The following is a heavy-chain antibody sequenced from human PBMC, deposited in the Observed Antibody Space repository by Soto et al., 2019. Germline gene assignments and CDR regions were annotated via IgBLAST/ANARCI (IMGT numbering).Heavy chain of an antibody. V-gene: IGHV5-51*01. D-gene: IGHD1-20*01. CDR1: EYFFTTYW. Sequence: PGASLKISCKASEYFFTTYWLGWVRQMAGKGVGRVGVNYPGDSDTIYRPSFQGQTTISADKSISTAFLQWSGLKASDTAMYYCARQEDVTGTVDYSYGYGGQGTQVTVSS. J-gene: IGHJ4*02. CDR2: NYPGDSDT. CDR3: ARQEDVTGTVDYSYGY.